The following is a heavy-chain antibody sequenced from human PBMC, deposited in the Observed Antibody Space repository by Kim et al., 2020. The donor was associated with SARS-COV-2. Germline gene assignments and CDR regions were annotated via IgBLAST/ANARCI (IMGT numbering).Heavy chain of an antibody. CDR3: ARAPRVVTHYFNY. Sequence: GGSLRLSCEVSGFIFSDYAMSWVRQAPGKGLEWVSIISGSGDDTHYADSVKGRVTVSRDNSKNTLHLQMNSLRADDTAVYYCARAPRVVTHYFNYWGQGTLVTV. D-gene: IGHD3-3*01. CDR1: GFIFSDYA. J-gene: IGHJ4*02. V-gene: IGHV3-23*01. CDR2: ISGSGDDT.